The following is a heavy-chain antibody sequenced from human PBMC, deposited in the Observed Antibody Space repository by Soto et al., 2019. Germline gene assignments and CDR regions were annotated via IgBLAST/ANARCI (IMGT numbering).Heavy chain of an antibody. V-gene: IGHV1-8*01. CDR1: GYTFTSYD. D-gene: IGHD6-19*01. CDR3: ARGNTVAGANWFDP. Sequence: QVQLVQSGAEVKKPGASVKVSCKASGYTFTSYDINWVRQATGQGLEWMGWMNPNSGNTGYAQKFQGRVTMTRNTSISTAYMERSSLRSEDTAVYYCARGNTVAGANWFDPWGQGTLVTVSS. J-gene: IGHJ5*02. CDR2: MNPNSGNT.